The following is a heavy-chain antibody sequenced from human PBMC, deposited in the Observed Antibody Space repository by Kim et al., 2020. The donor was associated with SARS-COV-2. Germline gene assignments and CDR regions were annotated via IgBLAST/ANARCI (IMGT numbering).Heavy chain of an antibody. CDR3: AASAEGPDSSSRTFDY. Sequence: SVKVSCKASGFTFTSSAVQWVRQARGQRLEWIGWIVVGSGNTNYAQKFQERVTITRDMSTSTAYMELSSLRSEDTAVYYCAASAEGPDSSSRTFDYWGQGTLVTVSS. CDR2: IVVGSGNT. D-gene: IGHD6-13*01. CDR1: GFTFTSSA. J-gene: IGHJ4*02. V-gene: IGHV1-58*01.